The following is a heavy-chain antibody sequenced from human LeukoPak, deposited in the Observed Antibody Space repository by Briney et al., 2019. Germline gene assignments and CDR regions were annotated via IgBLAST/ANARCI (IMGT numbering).Heavy chain of an antibody. CDR3: ARDLVAGSPDQFDY. CDR2: LSYDGTIK. CDR1: GFAFSSSP. D-gene: IGHD6-19*01. Sequence: GGPLSLPCVPSGFAFSSSPMHWLRQAPGQGLEGVAVLSYDGTIKSYTDSVKGRFTISRDTSKNTLYLQMNSLRGEDTAVYYCARDLVAGSPDQFDYWGQGTLVTVSS. J-gene: IGHJ4*02. V-gene: IGHV3-30-3*01.